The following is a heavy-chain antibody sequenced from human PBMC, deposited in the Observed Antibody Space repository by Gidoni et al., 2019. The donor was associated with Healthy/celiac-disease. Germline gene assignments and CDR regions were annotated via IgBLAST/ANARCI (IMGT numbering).Heavy chain of an antibody. D-gene: IGHD4-4*01. Sequence: EVQLVESGGGLVQRGGSLRLPCADPGFTVRSTSMSWVRQAPGKGLEWVLVIYSGRSTSYADSVKGRFTISRDNSKNTLYLQMNSLRAEDTAVYYCASKSPGLHGGHYYYYMDVWGKGTTVTVSS. CDR1: GFTVRSTS. V-gene: IGHV3-66*01. J-gene: IGHJ6*03. CDR2: IYSGRST. CDR3: ASKSPGLHGGHYYYYMDV.